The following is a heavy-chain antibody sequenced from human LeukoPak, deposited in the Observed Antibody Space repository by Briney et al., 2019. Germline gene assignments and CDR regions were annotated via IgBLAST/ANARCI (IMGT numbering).Heavy chain of an antibody. V-gene: IGHV3-20*04. CDR1: GFTFDDYG. J-gene: IGHJ4*02. D-gene: IGHD3-22*01. CDR3: ARDLGSGSGYYSDSNDY. Sequence: PGGSLRLSCAASGFTFDDYGMSWVRQAPGKGLEWVSGINWNGGSTGYADSVKGRFTISRDNAKNSLYLQMNSLRAEDTAVYYCARDLGSGSGYYSDSNDYWGQGTLVTVSS. CDR2: INWNGGST.